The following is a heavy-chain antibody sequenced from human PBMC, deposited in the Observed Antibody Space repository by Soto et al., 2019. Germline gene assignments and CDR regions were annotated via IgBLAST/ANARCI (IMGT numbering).Heavy chain of an antibody. Sequence: EVQLLESGGGLVQPGGSLRLSCAASGFTFSSYAMSWVRQAPGKGLEWVSAISGSGGSTYYADSVMGRFTISRDNSKNTRYLQMNSLRAEDTAVYYCAKDSASSGWPFDYWGQGTLVTVSS. CDR1: GFTFSSYA. D-gene: IGHD6-19*01. CDR3: AKDSASSGWPFDY. V-gene: IGHV3-23*01. CDR2: ISGSGGST. J-gene: IGHJ4*02.